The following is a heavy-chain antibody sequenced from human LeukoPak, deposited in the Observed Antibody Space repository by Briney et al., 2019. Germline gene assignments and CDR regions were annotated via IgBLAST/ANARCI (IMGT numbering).Heavy chain of an antibody. CDR3: SSVVVVPAALVWDAFDI. V-gene: IGHV4-34*03. D-gene: IGHD2-2*01. Sequence: SETLSLTCAVYGGSFSGYYWSWIRQPPGKGLEWIGEINHSGSTNYNPSLKSRVTKSVDTSKNQFSLKLSSVTAADTAVYYCSSVVVVPAALVWDAFDIWGQGTMVTVSS. CDR1: GGSFSGYY. CDR2: INHSGST. J-gene: IGHJ3*02.